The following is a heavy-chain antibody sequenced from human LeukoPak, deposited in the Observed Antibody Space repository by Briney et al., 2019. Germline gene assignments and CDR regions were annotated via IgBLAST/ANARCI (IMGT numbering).Heavy chain of an antibody. D-gene: IGHD3-9*01. CDR3: ARHLPVILTGYYYYYYYMDV. J-gene: IGHJ6*03. CDR1: GGSISSSSYY. CDR2: IYYSGST. Sequence: PSETLSLTCTVSGGSISSSSYYWGWIRQPPGKGLEWIGTIYYSGSTYYNPSLKSRVTISVDTSKNQFSLKLSSVTAADTAVYYCARHLPVILTGYYYYYYYMDVSGKETTVTVS. V-gene: IGHV4-39*01.